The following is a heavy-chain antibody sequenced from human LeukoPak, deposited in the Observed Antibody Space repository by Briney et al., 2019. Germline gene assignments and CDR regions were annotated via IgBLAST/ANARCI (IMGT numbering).Heavy chain of an antibody. Sequence: PGGSLRLSCAASGFTFSSYSMNWVRQAPGKGLEWVSSISSSSSYIYYADSVKGRFTISRDNSKNTLYLQMNSLRAEDTAVYYCARDTGAQQWLVLRSGDAFDIWGQGTMVTVSS. CDR3: ARDTGAQQWLVLRSGDAFDI. D-gene: IGHD6-19*01. J-gene: IGHJ3*02. V-gene: IGHV3-21*01. CDR2: ISSSSSYI. CDR1: GFTFSSYS.